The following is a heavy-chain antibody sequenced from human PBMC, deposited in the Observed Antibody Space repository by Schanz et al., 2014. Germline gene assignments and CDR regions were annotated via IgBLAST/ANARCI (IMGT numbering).Heavy chain of an antibody. J-gene: IGHJ6*03. CDR3: ARDGDRFYNNYYMDV. CDR2: LSGSGGST. V-gene: IGHV3-23*04. Sequence: EVQLVESGGGLVQPGGSLRLSCAASGFTFSSYAMSWVRQAPGKGLEWVSALSGSGGSTYYADSVKGRFTVSRDNARNSLYLHMNTLGAEDTAVYYCARDGDRFYNNYYMDVWGKGTTVTVSS. CDR1: GFTFSSYA. D-gene: IGHD3-10*01.